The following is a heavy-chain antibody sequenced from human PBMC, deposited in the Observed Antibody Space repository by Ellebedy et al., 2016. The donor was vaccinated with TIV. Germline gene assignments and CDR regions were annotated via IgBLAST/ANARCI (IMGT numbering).Heavy chain of an antibody. J-gene: IGHJ4*02. V-gene: IGHV3-53*04. Sequence: PGGSLRLSCTASGFIVITNHMSWVRQAPGKGLEWVGGYTNYADSVKGRFTISTHNSRNTLYLQMTNLRTEDTAVYYCAKGSFPFGDKSERIYSFHYWGQGTLVTVSS. CDR1: GFIVITNH. CDR2: GGYT. CDR3: AKGSFPFGDKSERIYSFHY. D-gene: IGHD3-10*01.